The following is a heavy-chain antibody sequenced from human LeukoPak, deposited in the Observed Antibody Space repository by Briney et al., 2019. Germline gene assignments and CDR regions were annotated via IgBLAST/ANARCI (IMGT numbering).Heavy chain of an antibody. J-gene: IGHJ4*02. CDR1: GGSFSGYY. D-gene: IGHD5/OR15-5a*01. Sequence: SETLSLTCAVYGGSFSGYYWSWIRQPPGKGLEWIGETSHGGSTYYNPSLKSRVTISVDTSKNQFSLKLSSVTAADTAVYYCARDQGLFDYWGQGTLVTVSS. V-gene: IGHV4-34*01. CDR2: TSHGGST. CDR3: ARDQGLFDY.